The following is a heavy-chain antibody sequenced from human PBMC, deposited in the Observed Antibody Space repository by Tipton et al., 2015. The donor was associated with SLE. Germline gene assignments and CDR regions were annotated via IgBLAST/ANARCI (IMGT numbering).Heavy chain of an antibody. CDR2: IYYSGST. V-gene: IGHV4-39*07. CDR3: ARVRGSSWLSFAFDI. CDR1: GDSISSSSYY. D-gene: IGHD6-13*01. Sequence: TLSLTCTVSGDSISSSSYYWGWIRQPPGKGLEWIGSIYYSGSTYYNPSLKSRVTISVDMSKNQFSLKLSSVTAADTAVYYCARVRGSSWLSFAFDIWGQGTMVTVSS. J-gene: IGHJ3*02.